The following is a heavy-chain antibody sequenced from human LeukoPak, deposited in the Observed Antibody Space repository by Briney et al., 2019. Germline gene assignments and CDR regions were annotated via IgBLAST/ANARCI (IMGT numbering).Heavy chain of an antibody. D-gene: IGHD5-12*01. Sequence: PGGSLRLSCAASGFTFSTYSRNWVRQAPGKGLEWDSSISGSSSYTFYAYSVRGRFTITRDNAKNSLYLQMNSMRAEDTAVYYCARGTTGGYSLSHWGQGTLVTVSS. CDR2: ISGSSSYT. CDR3: ARGTTGGYSLSH. J-gene: IGHJ4*02. V-gene: IGHV3-21*01. CDR1: GFTFSTYS.